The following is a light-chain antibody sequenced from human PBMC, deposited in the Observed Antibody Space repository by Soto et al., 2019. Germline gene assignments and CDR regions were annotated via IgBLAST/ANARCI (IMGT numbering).Light chain of an antibody. CDR3: QTWGTGIQVV. CDR2: LNSDGSH. CDR1: SGHSSYA. Sequence: QLVLTQSPSASASLGASVKLTCTLSSGHSSYAIAWHQQQPEKGPRYLMKLNSDGSHSKGDGIPDRFSGSSSGAERYLTISGLQSEEEADYYCQTWGTGIQVVFGGGTKLTVL. J-gene: IGLJ2*01. V-gene: IGLV4-69*01.